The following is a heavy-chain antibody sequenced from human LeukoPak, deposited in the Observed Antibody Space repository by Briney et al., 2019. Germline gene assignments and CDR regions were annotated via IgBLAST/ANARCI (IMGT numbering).Heavy chain of an antibody. CDR1: GYTFTRYY. CDR2: INPNSGGT. CDR3: ARAPSIVGATGWFDP. D-gene: IGHD1-26*01. V-gene: IGHV1-2*02. Sequence: ASVKVFFKASGYTFTRYYIHWVRQAPGQGPEGMGWINPNSGGTNYAQKFQGRVTMTRDTSISTAYMELSRLRSDDTAVYYCARAPSIVGATGWFDPWGQGTLVTVSS. J-gene: IGHJ5*02.